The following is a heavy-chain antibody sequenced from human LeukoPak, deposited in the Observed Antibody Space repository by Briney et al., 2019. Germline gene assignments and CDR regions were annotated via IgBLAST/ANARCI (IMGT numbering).Heavy chain of an antibody. CDR3: ASERLVVRGITGYFDY. D-gene: IGHD3-10*01. CDR1: GFTFSDYS. J-gene: IGHJ4*02. V-gene: IGHV3-21*01. Sequence: GGSLRLSCAASGFTFSDYSMNWVRQAPGKGLEWVSSISFTSSFVYYADSVKGRFTISRDNAKNSLYLQMDSLRAEDTAVYYCASERLVVRGITGYFDYWGQGTLVTVSS. CDR2: ISFTSSFV.